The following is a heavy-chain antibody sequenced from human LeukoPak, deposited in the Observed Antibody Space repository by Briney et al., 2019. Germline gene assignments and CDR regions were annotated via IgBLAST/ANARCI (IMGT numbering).Heavy chain of an antibody. CDR3: ATHRALDYYDSR. CDR1: GGSISSSSYY. J-gene: IGHJ4*02. V-gene: IGHV4-39*01. CDR2: IYYSGST. D-gene: IGHD3-22*01. Sequence: SETLSITCTVSGGSISSSSYYWGWIRQPPGKGLEWIGSIYYSGSTYYNPSLKSRVTISVDTSKNQFSLKLSSVTAADTAVYYCATHRALDYYDSRWGQGTLVTVSS.